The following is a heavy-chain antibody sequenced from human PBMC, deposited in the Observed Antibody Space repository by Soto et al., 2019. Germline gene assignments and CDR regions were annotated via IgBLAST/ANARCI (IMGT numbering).Heavy chain of an antibody. CDR3: ARVSYSSSDTGSFGMDV. CDR2: INPNSGGT. Sequence: QVQLVQSGAEVKKPGASVKVSCKASGYTFTGYYMHWVRQAPGQGLEWMGWINPNSGGTNYAQKFQGRVTMTRDTSISTAYMELSRLRSDDTAVYYCARVSYSSSDTGSFGMDVWGQGTTVTVSS. J-gene: IGHJ6*02. CDR1: GYTFTGYY. V-gene: IGHV1-2*02. D-gene: IGHD6-6*01.